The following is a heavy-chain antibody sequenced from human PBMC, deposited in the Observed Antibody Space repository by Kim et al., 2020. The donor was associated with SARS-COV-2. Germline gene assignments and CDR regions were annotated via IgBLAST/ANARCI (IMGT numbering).Heavy chain of an antibody. CDR2: INHSGST. CDR3: ARLRFAGYSSRRAAFDI. V-gene: IGHV4-34*01. D-gene: IGHD6-13*01. CDR1: GGSFSGYY. J-gene: IGHJ3*02. Sequence: SETLSLTCAVYGGSFSGYYWSWIRQPPGKGLEWIGEINHSGSTNYNPSLKSRVTISVDTSKNQFSLKLSSVTAADTAVYYCARLRFAGYSSRRAAFDIWGQGTMVTVSS.